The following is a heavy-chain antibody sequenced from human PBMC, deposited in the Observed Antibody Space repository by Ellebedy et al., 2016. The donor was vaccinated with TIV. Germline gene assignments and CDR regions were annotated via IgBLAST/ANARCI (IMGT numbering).Heavy chain of an antibody. V-gene: IGHV3-23*01. Sequence: GESLKISCAASGFTFSSCAMSWVRQAPGKGLEWVSAISGSGTGTYYADSVKGRFTISRDNSKNTLYLQMNSLRAEDTAVYYCVRGQSSGVGAPYWGQGTRVTVSS. J-gene: IGHJ4*02. CDR1: GFTFSSCA. CDR2: ISGSGTGT. D-gene: IGHD1-26*01. CDR3: VRGQSSGVGAPY.